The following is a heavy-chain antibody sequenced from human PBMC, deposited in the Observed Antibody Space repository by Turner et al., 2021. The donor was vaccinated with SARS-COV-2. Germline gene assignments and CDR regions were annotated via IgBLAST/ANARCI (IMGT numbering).Heavy chain of an antibody. CDR3: ARLLNPGSYYYYYYGMDV. V-gene: IGHV4-39*01. D-gene: IGHD3-10*01. CDR1: GGSISSSNYY. Sequence: QLQLQESGPGLVKPSETLSLTCTVSGGSISSSNYYWGWIRQPPGKGLEWIGSFYYSGSTFYNPSLKRRVTISVDTSKNQFSLELSSVTGAGTAVYYCARLLNPGSYYYYYYGMDVWGQGTTVTVSS. J-gene: IGHJ6*02. CDR2: FYYSGST.